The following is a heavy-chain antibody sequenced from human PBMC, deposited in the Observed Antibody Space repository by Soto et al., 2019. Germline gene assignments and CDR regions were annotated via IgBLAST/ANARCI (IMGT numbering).Heavy chain of an antibody. CDR2: IIPLLDVT. D-gene: IGHD5-12*01. CDR1: GGAFTNDI. CDR3: ARDSPMGSTFSGYDAIDY. Sequence: QVHLVQSGAEVKKPGSSVKVSCKASGGAFTNDIITWVRQAPGQGLEWMGRIIPLLDVTNYAQKFQGRVTITADKSTRTTYMELNSLIYEDTAVYYCARDSPMGSTFSGYDAIDYWGQGTLVTVSS. V-gene: IGHV1-69*08. J-gene: IGHJ4*02.